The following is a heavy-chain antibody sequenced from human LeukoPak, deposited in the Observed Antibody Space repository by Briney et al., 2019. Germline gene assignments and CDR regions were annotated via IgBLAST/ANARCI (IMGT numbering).Heavy chain of an antibody. CDR2: ISSSSSYI. Sequence: GGSLRLSCAASGFTFSSYSMNWVRQAPGKGLEWASSISSSSSYIYYADSVKGRFTISRDNAKNSLYLQMNSLRAEDTAVYYCARDVGDYDILTGTPYWGQGTLVTVSS. V-gene: IGHV3-21*01. D-gene: IGHD3-9*01. CDR3: ARDVGDYDILTGTPY. CDR1: GFTFSSYS. J-gene: IGHJ4*02.